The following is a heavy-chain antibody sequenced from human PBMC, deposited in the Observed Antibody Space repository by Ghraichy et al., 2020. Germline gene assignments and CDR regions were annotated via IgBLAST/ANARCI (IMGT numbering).Heavy chain of an antibody. D-gene: IGHD6-13*01. CDR1: GGSFSGYY. CDR3: ARGRGSSWYGPILGTGRSHWFDP. CDR2: INHSGST. V-gene: IGHV4-34*01. Sequence: SETLSLTCAVYGGSFSGYYWSWIRQPPGKGLEWIGEINHSGSTNYNPSLKSRVTISVDTSKNQFSLKLSSVTAADTAVYYCARGRGSSWYGPILGTGRSHWFDPWGQGTLVTVSS. J-gene: IGHJ5*02.